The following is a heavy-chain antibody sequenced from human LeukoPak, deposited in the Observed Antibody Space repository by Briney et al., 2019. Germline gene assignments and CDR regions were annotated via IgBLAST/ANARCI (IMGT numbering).Heavy chain of an antibody. D-gene: IGHD1-1*01. CDR1: GFTFSDYY. J-gene: IGHJ4*02. Sequence: GGSLRLSCAASGFTFSDYYMSWIRQAPGKGLEWVSYISSSGSTIYYADSVKGRFTISRDDAKNSLYLQMNSLRAEDTAVYYCARETQLHYPIDYWGQGTLVTVSS. CDR2: ISSSGSTI. V-gene: IGHV3-11*01. CDR3: ARETQLHYPIDY.